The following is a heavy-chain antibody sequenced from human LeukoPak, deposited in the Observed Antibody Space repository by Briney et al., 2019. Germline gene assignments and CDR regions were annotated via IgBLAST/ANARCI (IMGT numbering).Heavy chain of an antibody. V-gene: IGHV4-4*09. J-gene: IGHJ4*02. Sequence: SETLSLTCTVSGGSISSYYWSWIRQPPGKGLEWIGYIYTSGSTNYNPSLKSRVTISVDTSKNQFSLKLSSVTAADTAVYYCARRGLRDGYNYGGFDYWGQGTLVTVSS. CDR2: IYTSGST. CDR3: ARRGLRDGYNYGGFDY. D-gene: IGHD5-24*01. CDR1: GGSISSYY.